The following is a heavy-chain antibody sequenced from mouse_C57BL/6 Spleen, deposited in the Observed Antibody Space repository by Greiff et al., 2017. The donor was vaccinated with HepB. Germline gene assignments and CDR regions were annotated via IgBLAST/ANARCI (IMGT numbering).Heavy chain of an antibody. CDR1: GYTFTSYT. CDR3: ARPHYDYDEDALDY. D-gene: IGHD2-4*01. CDR2: INPSSGYT. V-gene: IGHV1-4*01. Sequence: VQLQESGAELARPGASVKMSCKASGYTFTSYTMHWVKQRPGQGLEWIGYINPSSGYTKYNQKFKDKATLTADKSSSTAYMQLSSLTSEDSAVYYCARPHYDYDEDALDYWGKGTSVTVSS. J-gene: IGHJ4*01.